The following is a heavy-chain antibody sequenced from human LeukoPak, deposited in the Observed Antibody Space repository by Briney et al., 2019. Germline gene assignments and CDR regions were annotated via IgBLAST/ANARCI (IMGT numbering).Heavy chain of an antibody. D-gene: IGHD2-15*01. J-gene: IGHJ4*02. Sequence: PGGSLRLSCAASGFTFSRYWMHWVRQAPGKGLEWVGRIRNKANSYTTEYAASVKGRFSISRDDSKNSLYLQMNSLKTEDTAVYYCVRGYCSGGSCYRPTFDSWGQGTLVTVSS. CDR2: IRNKANSYTT. CDR3: VRGYCSGGSCYRPTFDS. V-gene: IGHV3-72*01. CDR1: GFTFSRYW.